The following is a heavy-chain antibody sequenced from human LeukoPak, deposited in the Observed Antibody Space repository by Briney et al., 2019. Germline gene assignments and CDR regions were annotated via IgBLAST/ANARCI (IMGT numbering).Heavy chain of an antibody. D-gene: IGHD3-16*01. CDR3: ARELGAGWFDP. CDR1: GGSISSGGYY. V-gene: IGHV4-30-2*01. CDR2: IYHSGST. J-gene: IGHJ5*02. Sequence: SQTLSLTCTVSGGSISSGGYYWSWIRQPPGRGLEWIGYIYHSGSTYYNPSLKSRVTISVDRSKNQFSLKLSSVTAADTAVYYCARELGAGWFDPWGQGTLVTVSS.